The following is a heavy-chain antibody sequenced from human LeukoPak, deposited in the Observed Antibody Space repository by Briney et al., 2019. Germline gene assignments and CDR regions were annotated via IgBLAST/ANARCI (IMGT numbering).Heavy chain of an antibody. V-gene: IGHV3-21*04. CDR3: AKDSDSSSWYGSDAFDI. Sequence: GGSLRLSCAASGFTFSSYSMNWVRQAPGKGLEWVSSISSSSSFIYYADSVKGRFTISRDNAKNSLYLQMNSLRAEDMALYYCAKDSDSSSWYGSDAFDIWGQGTMVTVSS. CDR1: GFTFSSYS. D-gene: IGHD6-13*01. J-gene: IGHJ3*02. CDR2: ISSSSSFI.